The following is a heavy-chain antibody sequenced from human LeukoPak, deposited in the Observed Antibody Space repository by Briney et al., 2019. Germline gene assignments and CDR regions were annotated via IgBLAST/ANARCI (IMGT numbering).Heavy chain of an antibody. CDR3: ARGHNSSSSGFYYYYMDV. V-gene: IGHV3-21*06. CDR1: GFIFSNYG. Sequence: GGALRLSCAAPGFIFSNYGMSLVRQAPGEGLGLGSSLSFSSTHIYYADSIQGRFTISRDNAENSLYLQMNSLRAEDTAVYYCARGHNSSSSGFYYYYMDVWGRGTTVTVSS. D-gene: IGHD6-6*01. CDR2: LSFSSTHI. J-gene: IGHJ6*03.